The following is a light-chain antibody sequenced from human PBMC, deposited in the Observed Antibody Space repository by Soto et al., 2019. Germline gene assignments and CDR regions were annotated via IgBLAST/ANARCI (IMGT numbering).Light chain of an antibody. CDR3: QHRSSWPIT. CDR2: DAS. J-gene: IGKJ4*01. Sequence: EIVLTQSPATLSLSPGERATLSCRASQSVRSYLVWYQQKPGQAPRLLIYDASTRATGIPARFSGSGSGTGFTLTISSLEPGDFAVYYCQHRSSWPITFGGGAKVEIK. CDR1: QSVRSY. V-gene: IGKV3-11*01.